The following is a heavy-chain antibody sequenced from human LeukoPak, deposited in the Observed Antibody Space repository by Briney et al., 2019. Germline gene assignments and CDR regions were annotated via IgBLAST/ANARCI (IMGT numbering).Heavy chain of an antibody. CDR1: GGSFSGYY. V-gene: IGHV4-34*01. D-gene: IGHD1-26*01. Sequence: SETLSLTCAVYGGSFSGYYWSWIRQPPGKGLEWIGEINHSGSTNYNPSLKSRVTISVDTSKNQLSLKLSSVTAADTAVYYCARLPRIVGATGVFDYWGQGTLVTVSS. J-gene: IGHJ4*02. CDR3: ARLPRIVGATGVFDY. CDR2: INHSGST.